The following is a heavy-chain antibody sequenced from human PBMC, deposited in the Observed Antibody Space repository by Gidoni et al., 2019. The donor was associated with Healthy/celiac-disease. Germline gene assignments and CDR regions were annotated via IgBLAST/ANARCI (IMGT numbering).Heavy chain of an antibody. D-gene: IGHD4-17*01. CDR3: ARDLLTTEAFDI. V-gene: IGHV3-30-3*01. CDR2: ISYDGSNK. Sequence: VKLVESGGGVVRHGRYLRLSGAASGFTFSSYAMPWVRQAPGKGLEWVAVISYDGSNKYFADSVKGRFTISRDKSKNTLYLQMNSLRAEDTAVYYCARDLLTTEAFDIWGQGTMVTVSS. CDR1: GFTFSSYA. J-gene: IGHJ3*02.